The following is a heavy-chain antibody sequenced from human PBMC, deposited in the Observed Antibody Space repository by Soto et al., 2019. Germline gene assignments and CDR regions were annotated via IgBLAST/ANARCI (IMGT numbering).Heavy chain of an antibody. V-gene: IGHV3-48*01. J-gene: IGHJ1*01. Sequence: EVQLVESGGGLVQPGGSLRLPCAASGFTFSSYSMNWVRQAPGKGLEWVSYISSSSSTIYYADSVKGRFTISRDNAKNSLYLQMNSLRAEDTAVYYCARNWIQYRYFQHWGQGTLVTVSS. D-gene: IGHD5-18*01. CDR1: GFTFSSYS. CDR2: ISSSSSTI. CDR3: ARNWIQYRYFQH.